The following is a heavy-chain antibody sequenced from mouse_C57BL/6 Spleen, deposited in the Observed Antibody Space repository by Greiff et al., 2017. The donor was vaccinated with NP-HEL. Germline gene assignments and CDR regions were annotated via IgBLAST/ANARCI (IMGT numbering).Heavy chain of an antibody. D-gene: IGHD2-10*02. CDR3: ARLGYGNYDAMDY. V-gene: IGHV1-7*01. CDR2: INPSSGYT. J-gene: IGHJ4*01. Sequence: QVQLQQSGAELAKPGASVKLSCKASGYTFTSYWMHWVKQRPGQGLEWIGYINPSSGYTKYNQKFKDKATMTADKSSSTAYMQLSSLTYEDSAVYYCARLGYGNYDAMDYWGQGTSVTVSS. CDR1: GYTFTSYW.